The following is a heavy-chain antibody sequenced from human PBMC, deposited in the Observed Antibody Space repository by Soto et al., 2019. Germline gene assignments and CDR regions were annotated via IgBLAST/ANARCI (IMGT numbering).Heavy chain of an antibody. J-gene: IGHJ6*02. CDR3: AREGIAAAAIISYYGMDV. Sequence: QVQLVQSGAEVKKPGSSVKVSCKASGGTFSSYAISWVRQAPGQGLEWMGGIIPIFGTANYAQKFQGRVTITADESTSTAYMELSSLRSEDTAVYYCAREGIAAAAIISYYGMDVWGQGTTVTVSS. D-gene: IGHD6-13*01. CDR1: GGTFSSYA. V-gene: IGHV1-69*01. CDR2: IIPIFGTA.